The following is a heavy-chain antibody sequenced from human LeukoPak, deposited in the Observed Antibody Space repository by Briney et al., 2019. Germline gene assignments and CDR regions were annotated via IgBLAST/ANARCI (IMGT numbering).Heavy chain of an antibody. CDR1: AASITSYY. D-gene: IGHD1-26*01. V-gene: IGHV4-59*08. Sequence: SETLSLTCTVSAASITSYYCSWIRQPPGKGLEWIGYIYYSGSTTYKPSLKSRVTISVDTSKNQFSLKLSSVTAADTAVYYCARLSIVGATNFDYWGQGTLVTVSS. CDR3: ARLSIVGATNFDY. J-gene: IGHJ4*02. CDR2: IYYSGST.